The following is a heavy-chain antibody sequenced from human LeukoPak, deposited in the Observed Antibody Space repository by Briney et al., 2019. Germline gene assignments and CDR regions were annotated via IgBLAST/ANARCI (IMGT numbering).Heavy chain of an antibody. Sequence: GGSLRLSCAASGFTFSSYWMSWVRQAPGKGLEWVANINQDGSKKFYVDSVKGRFTISRDNSKNTLYLQMNSLRAEDTAVYYCAKDVITIFGVVIIAYWGQGTLVTVSS. J-gene: IGHJ4*02. D-gene: IGHD3-3*01. CDR2: INQDGSKK. CDR3: AKDVITIFGVVIIAY. V-gene: IGHV3-7*03. CDR1: GFTFSSYW.